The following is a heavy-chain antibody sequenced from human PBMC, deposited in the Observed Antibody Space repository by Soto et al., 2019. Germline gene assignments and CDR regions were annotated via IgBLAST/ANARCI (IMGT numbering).Heavy chain of an antibody. Sequence: PSETLSITCTFSGDSITNYYWHWIRQPAGKGLEWIGRIHTSGSTNYNPSLKSRVSMSIDTSKNQFLLKMKSATAADTAVYYCARATREYIYSSTWYVDYWGQGTMVTVSS. CDR1: GDSITNYY. CDR3: ARATREYIYSSTWYVDY. V-gene: IGHV4-4*07. J-gene: IGHJ4*02. CDR2: IHTSGST. D-gene: IGHD6-13*01.